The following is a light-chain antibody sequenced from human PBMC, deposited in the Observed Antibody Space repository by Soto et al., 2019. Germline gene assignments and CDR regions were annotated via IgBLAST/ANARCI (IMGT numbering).Light chain of an antibody. Sequence: DIQMTQSPSSLSASVGDRVTITCRASQNIVKYLNWYQQTPGQAPKLLIYCASRLESGVPSRFSGLGSGTFFTLTISSLQPEDFAIYYCQQSYSNLYTFGQGTRLEI. CDR2: CAS. CDR3: QQSYSNLYT. J-gene: IGKJ2*01. CDR1: QNIVKY. V-gene: IGKV1-39*01.